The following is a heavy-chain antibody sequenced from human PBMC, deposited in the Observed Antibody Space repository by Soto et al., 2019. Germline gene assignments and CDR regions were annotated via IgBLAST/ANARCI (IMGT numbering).Heavy chain of an antibody. CDR1: GFTFSSYA. D-gene: IGHD4-17*01. Sequence: PGGSLRLSCAASGFTFSSYAMSWVRQAPGKGLEWVSAISGSGGSTYYADSVKGRFTISRDNSKNTLYLQMNSLRAEDTAVYYCAKASTVTYYYGMDVWGQGTTVTVSS. CDR3: AKASTVTYYYGMDV. J-gene: IGHJ6*02. V-gene: IGHV3-23*01. CDR2: ISGSGGST.